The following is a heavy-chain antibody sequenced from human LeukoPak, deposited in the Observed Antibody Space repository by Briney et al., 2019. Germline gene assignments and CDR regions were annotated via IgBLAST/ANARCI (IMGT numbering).Heavy chain of an antibody. CDR3: TTGAYDILTGYYHWYFDL. Sequence: GGSLRLSCAASGFTFTNAWMSWVRQAPGRGLEWVASIKSRSDGGTPDYAAPVKGIFTISRDDSKNMLYLQMNSLKSEDTAVYYCTTGAYDILTGYYHWYFDLWGRGTLVTVSS. J-gene: IGHJ2*01. CDR1: GFTFTNAW. D-gene: IGHD3-9*01. V-gene: IGHV3-15*01. CDR2: IKSRSDGGTP.